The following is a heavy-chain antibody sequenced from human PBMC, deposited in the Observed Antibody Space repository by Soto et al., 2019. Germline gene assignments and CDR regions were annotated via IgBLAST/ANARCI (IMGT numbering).Heavy chain of an antibody. D-gene: IGHD2-8*02. CDR1: GYSFAGYW. Sequence: GESLKISCKGAGYSFAGYWITWVRQKPGKGREWMGRIDPSDSQTYYSPSFRGHVTISATKSITTVFLQWSSLRASDTPMYYGPRQPYPSATGPHFQYYSDTWDQGALVTVSS. J-gene: IGHJ4*01. V-gene: IGHV5-10-1*01. CDR2: IDPSDSQT. CDR3: PRQPYPSATGPHFQYYSDT.